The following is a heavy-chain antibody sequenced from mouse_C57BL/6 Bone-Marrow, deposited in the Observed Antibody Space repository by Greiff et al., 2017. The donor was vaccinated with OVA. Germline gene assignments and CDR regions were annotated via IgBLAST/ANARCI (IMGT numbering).Heavy chain of an antibody. V-gene: IGHV5-4*03. Sequence: EVMLVESGGGLVKPGGSLKLSCAASGFTFSSYAMSWVRQTPEKRLEWVATISDGGSYTYYPDNVKGRFTISRDNAKNNLYLQMSHLKSEDTAMYYCARRIVTFDYWGKGTTLTVSS. D-gene: IGHD2-5*01. CDR1: GFTFSSYA. CDR2: ISDGGSYT. J-gene: IGHJ2*01. CDR3: ARRIVTFDY.